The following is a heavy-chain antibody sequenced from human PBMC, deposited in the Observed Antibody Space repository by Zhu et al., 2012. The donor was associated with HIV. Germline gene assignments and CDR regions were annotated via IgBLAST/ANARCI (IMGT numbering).Heavy chain of an antibody. CDR1: GYSISSGYY. Sequence: QVQLQESGPGLVKPSETLSLTCAVSGYSISSGYYWGWIRQPPGKGLEWIGIIYHSGSTYYNPSLKSRVTISIDSPKNQFSLRLSSVIAADTAVYYCARSIYYYDSSGYYSDAFDIWGQGTMVTVXS. CDR2: IYHSGST. J-gene: IGHJ3*02. V-gene: IGHV4-38-2*01. D-gene: IGHD3-22*01. CDR3: ARSIYYYDSSGYYSDAFDI.